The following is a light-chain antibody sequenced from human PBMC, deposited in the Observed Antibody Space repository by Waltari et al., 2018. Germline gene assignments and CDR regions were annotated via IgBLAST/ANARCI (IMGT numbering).Light chain of an antibody. CDR2: EAT. J-gene: IGLJ2*01. V-gene: IGLV2-23*01. CDR3: CSYAGENTMI. CDR1: YYSIGNYDL. Sequence: QSALTQPASVSGSPGQSVTISCTGTYYSIGNYDLFSWYQQYPGKAPRLIIYEATSRPSWVSNRFSASKSGNTASLTISGLQTEDEAHYYCCSYAGENTMIFGGGTRLTVL.